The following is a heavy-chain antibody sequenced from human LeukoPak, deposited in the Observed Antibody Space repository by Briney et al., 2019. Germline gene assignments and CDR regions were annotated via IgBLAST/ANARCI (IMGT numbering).Heavy chain of an antibody. Sequence: GGSLRLSCAASGFAVSGNYMSWVRQAPGKGLEWVSVIYSGGSTYYADSVKGRFTISRDSSKNTLYLQMNSLRAEDTAVYYCARHLGAGNWFDPWGQGTLVTVSS. V-gene: IGHV3-66*02. CDR3: ARHLGAGNWFDP. CDR1: GFAVSGNY. J-gene: IGHJ5*02. D-gene: IGHD3-16*01. CDR2: IYSGGST.